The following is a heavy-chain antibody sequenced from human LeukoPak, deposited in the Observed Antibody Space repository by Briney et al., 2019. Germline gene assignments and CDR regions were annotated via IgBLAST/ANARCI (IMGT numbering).Heavy chain of an antibody. J-gene: IGHJ6*02. CDR1: GFTVSSNY. CDR3: ARDSYSYGYGPRYYYGMDV. D-gene: IGHD5-18*01. V-gene: IGHV3-53*01. CDR2: IYSGGST. Sequence: GGSLRLSCAASGFTVSSNYMSWVRQAPGKGLEWVSVIYSGGSTHYADSVKGRFTISRDNSKNTLYLQMNSLRAEDTAVYYCARDSYSYGYGPRYYYGMDVWGQGTTVTVSS.